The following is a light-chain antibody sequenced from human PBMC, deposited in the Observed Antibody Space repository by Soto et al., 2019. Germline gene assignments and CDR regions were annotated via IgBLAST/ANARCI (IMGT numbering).Light chain of an antibody. CDR1: QSISSW. V-gene: IGKV1-5*03. CDR3: QQYNSFPYT. J-gene: IGKJ2*01. Sequence: DIQMTQSPSTLSASVGDRVTITCRASQSISSWLAWYQQKPGKAPKLLIYKASSLESGVPSRFSGSGSGTEFTLTISSLQPDDFATYSCQQYNSFPYTFGLGTKLEIK. CDR2: KAS.